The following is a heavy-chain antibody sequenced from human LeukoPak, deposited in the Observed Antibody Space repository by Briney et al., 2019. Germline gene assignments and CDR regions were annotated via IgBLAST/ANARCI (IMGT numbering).Heavy chain of an antibody. J-gene: IGHJ4*02. V-gene: IGHV3-49*03. CDR3: TRDRVGLWWFN. D-gene: IGHD2-21*01. CDR1: GSTSGDDA. Sequence: PGGSLRLSCTASGSTSGDDALDWFRQAPGKGLEWVGFIRSKTYGGTTEYAASVKGRFTISRDDSKSIAYLQMNSLETEDTAVYYCTRDRVGLWWFNWGQGTLVTVSS. CDR2: IRSKTYGGTT.